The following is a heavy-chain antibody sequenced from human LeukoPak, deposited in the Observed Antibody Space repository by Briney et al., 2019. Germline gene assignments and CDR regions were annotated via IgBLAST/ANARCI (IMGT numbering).Heavy chain of an antibody. CDR1: GGSFSGYY. D-gene: IGHD6-19*01. J-gene: IGHJ5*02. CDR3: ARGSGSRGWYRGRLFDP. Sequence: SETLSLTCAVYGGSFSGYYWSWIRQPPGKGLEWIGEINHSGSTNYNPSLKSRVTISVDTSKNQFSLKLSSVTAADTAVYYCARGSGSRGWYRGRLFDPWGQGTLVPVSS. CDR2: INHSGST. V-gene: IGHV4-34*01.